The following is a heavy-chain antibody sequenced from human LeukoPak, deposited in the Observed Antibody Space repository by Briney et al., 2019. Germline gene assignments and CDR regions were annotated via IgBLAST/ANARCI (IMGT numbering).Heavy chain of an antibody. CDR2: IYHSGST. J-gene: IGHJ6*03. V-gene: IGHV4-38-2*02. CDR1: GYSISSGYY. Sequence: SSETLSLTCTVSGYSISSGYYWGWIRQPPGKGLEWIGSIYHSGSTYYNPSLKSRVTISVDTSKNQFSLKLSSVTAADTAVYYCARIVETADYYMDVWGKGTTVTVSS. CDR3: ARIVETADYYMDV. D-gene: IGHD5-18*01.